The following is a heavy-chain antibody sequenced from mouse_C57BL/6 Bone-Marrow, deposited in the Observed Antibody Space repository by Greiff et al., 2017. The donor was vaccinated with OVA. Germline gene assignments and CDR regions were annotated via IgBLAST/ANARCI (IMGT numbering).Heavy chain of an antibody. Sequence: QVQLKESGAELVMPGASVKLSCKASGYTFTSYWMHWVKQRPGQGLEWIGEIDPSDSYTNYNQKFKGKSTLTVAKSSSTAYMQLSSLTSEDSAVYYCASGDYGLFAYWGQGTLVTVSA. D-gene: IGHD1-2*01. CDR1: GYTFTSYW. J-gene: IGHJ3*01. CDR2: IDPSDSYT. CDR3: ASGDYGLFAY. V-gene: IGHV1-69*01.